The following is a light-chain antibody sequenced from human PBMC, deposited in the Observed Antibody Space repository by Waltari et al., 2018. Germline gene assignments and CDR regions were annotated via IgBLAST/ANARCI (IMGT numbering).Light chain of an antibody. CDR1: RPITTY. CDR3: QQSHSAPLA. V-gene: IGKV1-39*01. CDR2: AAS. Sequence: DIQMTQSPSSLSASLGDGVTITCWASRPITTYVNWYQQRPGLAPKLLIYAASTLQRGVPTRFSGSVSGTDFTLTISSLQVEDFATYYCQQSHSAPLAFGGGTRLEI. J-gene: IGKJ4*01.